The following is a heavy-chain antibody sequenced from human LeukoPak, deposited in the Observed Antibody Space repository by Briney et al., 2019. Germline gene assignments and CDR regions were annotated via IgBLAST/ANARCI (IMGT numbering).Heavy chain of an antibody. V-gene: IGHV3-53*04. CDR3: ARDILLGGYYGMDV. J-gene: IGHJ6*02. CDR2: IYSGGST. D-gene: IGHD3-9*01. Sequence: AGGSLRLSCAASGFTVSSNYMSWVRQAPGKGLEWVPVIYSGGSTYYADSVKGRFTISRHNSKNTLYLQMNSLRAEDTAVYYCARDILLGGYYGMDVWGQGTTVTVSS. CDR1: GFTVSSNY.